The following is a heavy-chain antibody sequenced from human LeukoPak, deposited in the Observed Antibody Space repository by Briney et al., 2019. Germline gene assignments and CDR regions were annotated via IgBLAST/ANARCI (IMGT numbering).Heavy chain of an antibody. D-gene: IGHD3-10*01. J-gene: IGHJ6*02. Sequence: SETLSLTCTVSGGSISSYHWSWIRQPAGKGLEWIGRIYTSGSTNYNPSLKSRVTMSVDTSKNQFSLKLSTVTAADTAVYYCARDISDMVRGVSYYYYGMDVWGQGTTVTVSS. CDR3: ARDISDMVRGVSYYYYGMDV. CDR2: IYTSGST. CDR1: GGSISSYH. V-gene: IGHV4-4*07.